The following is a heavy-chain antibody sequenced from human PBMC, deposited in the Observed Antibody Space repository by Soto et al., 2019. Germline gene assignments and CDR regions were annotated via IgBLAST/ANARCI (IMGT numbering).Heavy chain of an antibody. V-gene: IGHV2-5*01. CDR2: TYWNDDN. Sequence: SGPTLVNPTQTLTLTCTFTGFSVSNTGAGVAWIRQPPGKAPEWLALTYWNDDNRYSASLKTRLTITRDSSKNQVVLRLTNMDPMDTATYYCAHTSPIGQYGMDVWGQGITVTVSS. J-gene: IGHJ6*02. D-gene: IGHD1-26*01. CDR3: AHTSPIGQYGMDV. CDR1: GFSVSNTGAG.